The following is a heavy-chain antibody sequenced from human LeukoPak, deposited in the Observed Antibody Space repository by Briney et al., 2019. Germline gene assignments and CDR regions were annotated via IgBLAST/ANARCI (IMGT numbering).Heavy chain of an antibody. J-gene: IGHJ4*02. CDR1: GFTFSDYY. V-gene: IGHV3-11*06. CDR3: ARGASKQQLASFDY. D-gene: IGHD6-13*01. CDR2: ISSSSTYK. Sequence: GGSLRLSCAASGFTFSDYYMSWIRQAPGKGLEWVSSISSSSTYKYYADSVKGRFTISRDNAENSLYLQMDSLRAEDTAVYYCARGASKQQLASFDYWGQGTLVTVSS.